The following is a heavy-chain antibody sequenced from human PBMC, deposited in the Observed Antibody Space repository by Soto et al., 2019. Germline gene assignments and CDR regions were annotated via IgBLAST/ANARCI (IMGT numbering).Heavy chain of an antibody. CDR1: GVSISSGKW. CDR3: ARNLFDSRGYPPEV. D-gene: IGHD3-22*01. Sequence: QVQLQESGPGLVKPSGTLSLTCTISGVSISSGKWWSWVRQPPGEGLEWSGEIFHTGNTDYKPSLKSRVSILVDKSKNQFSLNLDSVTAADTAVYYCARNLFDSRGYPPEVWGQGILVTVSS. CDR2: IFHTGNT. V-gene: IGHV4-4*02. J-gene: IGHJ4*02.